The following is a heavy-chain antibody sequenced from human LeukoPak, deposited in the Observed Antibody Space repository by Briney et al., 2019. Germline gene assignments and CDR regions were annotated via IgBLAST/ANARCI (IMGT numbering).Heavy chain of an antibody. CDR2: INPNSGGT. CDR1: GYTFTVYY. Sequence: ASVKVSCKASGYTFTVYYIHWVRQAPGQGLEWMGWINPNSGGTNSAQKFQGRVTVTRDTSISTAYMELSRLRSDDTAVYYCARAPLFDYWGQGTLVTVSS. J-gene: IGHJ4*02. CDR3: ARAPLFDY. V-gene: IGHV1-2*02.